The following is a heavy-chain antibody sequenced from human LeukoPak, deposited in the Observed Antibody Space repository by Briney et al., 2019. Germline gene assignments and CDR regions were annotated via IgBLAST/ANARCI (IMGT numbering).Heavy chain of an antibody. J-gene: IGHJ6*02. D-gene: IGHD3-3*01. V-gene: IGHV3-23*01. CDR2: ISGSGGST. CDR3: ARADFWSGHYYYYYGMDV. Sequence: PGGSLRLSCAASGFTFSSYAMSWVRQAPGKGLEWVSAISGSGGSTYYADSVKGRFTISRDNSKNTLYLQMNSLRAEDTAMYYCARADFWSGHYYYYYGMDVWGQGTTVTVSS. CDR1: GFTFSSYA.